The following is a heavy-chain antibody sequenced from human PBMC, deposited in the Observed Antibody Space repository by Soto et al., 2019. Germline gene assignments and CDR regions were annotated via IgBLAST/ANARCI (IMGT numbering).Heavy chain of an antibody. Sequence: GGSLSLSCAASGFSFSNYAMSWVRHAPGKGLECVSSISATGASTFYADSVKGRLTMSRDNSKETLYLEMKSLRVEDTAVYYCAKYERKYSHGYAALFAWGQGTLVTVYS. V-gene: IGHV3-23*01. CDR1: GFSFSNYA. J-gene: IGHJ5*02. CDR2: ISATGAST. CDR3: AKYERKYSHGYAALFA. D-gene: IGHD5-18*01.